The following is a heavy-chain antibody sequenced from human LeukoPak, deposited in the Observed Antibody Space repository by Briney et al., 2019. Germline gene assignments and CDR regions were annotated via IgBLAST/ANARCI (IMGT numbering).Heavy chain of an antibody. CDR3: ARVSREDGYNEYYYYGMDV. CDR2: IYPGDSDT. D-gene: IGHD5-12*01. J-gene: IGHJ6*02. Sequence: GESLKISCKGSGYSFTSYWIGWVRQMPGKGLEWMGIIYPGDSDTRYSPSFQGQVTISADKSISTAYLQWSSLKASDTAMYYCARVSREDGYNEYYYYGMDVWGQGTTVTVSS. CDR1: GYSFTSYW. V-gene: IGHV5-51*01.